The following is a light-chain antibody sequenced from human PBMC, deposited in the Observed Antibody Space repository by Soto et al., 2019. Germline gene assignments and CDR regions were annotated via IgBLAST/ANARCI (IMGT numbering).Light chain of an antibody. CDR3: CSYAGSGTPYV. CDR2: EVN. CDR1: SNDVGSYNP. V-gene: IGLV2-23*02. J-gene: IGLJ1*01. Sequence: QSVLTQPASGSGSPGQSSTTSCTGTSNDVGSYNPVSWYQQHPGKAPKLMIYEVNKRPSGVSNRFSGSKSGNTASLTISGLQAEDEADYYCCSYAGSGTPYVFGTGTKVTVL.